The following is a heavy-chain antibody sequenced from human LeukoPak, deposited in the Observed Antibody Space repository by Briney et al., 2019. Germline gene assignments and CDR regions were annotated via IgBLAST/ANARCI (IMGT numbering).Heavy chain of an antibody. Sequence: PGGSLRLSCAASGFTFSSYAMSWVRQAPGKGLEWVSAISGSGGSTYYADSVKGRFTISRDNSKNTLYLQMNSLRAEDTAVYYCAKDRRGGSYYAATLDIWGQGTMVTVSS. CDR3: AKDRRGGSYYAATLDI. CDR2: ISGSGGST. D-gene: IGHD1-26*01. CDR1: GFTFSSYA. J-gene: IGHJ3*02. V-gene: IGHV3-23*01.